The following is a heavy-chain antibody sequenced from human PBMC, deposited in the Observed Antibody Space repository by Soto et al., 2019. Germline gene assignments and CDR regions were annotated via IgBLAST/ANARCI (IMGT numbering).Heavy chain of an antibody. Sequence: SETLSLTCTVSGGSVNNISDYWSWVRQPPGKGLEWIGNIYYSGSADYNPSLGSRVTISVDTSTNQFSLKLSSVTTADTAVYYGASGVGSGYYYYNLDRWGQGTTVTVSS. J-gene: IGHJ6*03. V-gene: IGHV4-61*01. CDR1: GGSVNNISDY. CDR2: IYYSGSA. D-gene: IGHD3-10*01. CDR3: ASGVGSGYYYYNLDR.